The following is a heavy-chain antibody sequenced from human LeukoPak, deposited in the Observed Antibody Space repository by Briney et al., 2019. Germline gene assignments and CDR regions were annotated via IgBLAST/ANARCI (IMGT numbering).Heavy chain of an antibody. CDR3: ARYKFHNYFDP. V-gene: IGHV4-61*01. D-gene: IGHD5-24*01. J-gene: IGHJ5*02. CDR2: TFSTST. CDR1: GDSAISSPYY. Sequence: SETLSLTCSVSGDSAISSPYYWGWIRQPPGKGIEWIGNTFSTSTIYNASLRSRVNIIVDTSKNQFSLKLTAATAEDTAIYFCARYKFHNYFDPWGQGTLVVVSS.